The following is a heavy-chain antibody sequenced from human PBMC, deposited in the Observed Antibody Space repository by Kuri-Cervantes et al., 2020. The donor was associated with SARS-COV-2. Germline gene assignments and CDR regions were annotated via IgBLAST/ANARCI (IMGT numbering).Heavy chain of an antibody. CDR1: GFTFNNYA. V-gene: IGHV3-30*14. J-gene: IGHJ4*02. D-gene: IGHD2-8*01. CDR3: VRGRGGYGLMVYAIHYFDY. CDR2: TSYDGSNK. Sequence: GESLKISCAASGFTFNNYAMHWVRQTPGEGLEWVAITSYDGSNKYYAESVKGRFTISRDNSKNTLYLQMNNMRREDTAVYFCVRGRGGYGLMVYAIHYFDYWGQGTLVTVSS.